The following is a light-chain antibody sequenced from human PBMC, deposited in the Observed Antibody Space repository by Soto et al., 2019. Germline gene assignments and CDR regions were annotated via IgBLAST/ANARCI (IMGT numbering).Light chain of an antibody. CDR3: TSYTSRNDFVV. CDR2: EVY. Sequence: QAVLTKPTSASGSPGRSVTISCTGTSSDVGGYNFFSWYQQHPGKAPKLLVYEVYKRPSGVPDRFSGSKSGNRASLTVSGLQAEDEADYYCTSYTSRNDFVVFGGGTKVTVL. J-gene: IGLJ2*01. CDR1: SSDVGGYNF. V-gene: IGLV2-8*01.